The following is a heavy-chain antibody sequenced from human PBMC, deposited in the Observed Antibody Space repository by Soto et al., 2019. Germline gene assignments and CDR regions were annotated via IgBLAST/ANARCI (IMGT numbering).Heavy chain of an antibody. CDR1: GYTFTNYD. D-gene: IGHD3-10*01. CDR2: LSTYTGNT. J-gene: IGHJ6*02. Sequence: QVHLVQSGAEVKKPGASVKVSCKASGYTFTNYDINWVRQAPGQGLEWMGWLSTYTGNTNHAPKLQGRVTMTTDTATITAYRERRSMRSDVTVVYYWARGYYYGSGRPTPGGMDVWGQGTTVTVSS. CDR3: ARGYYYGSGRPTPGGMDV. V-gene: IGHV1-18*01.